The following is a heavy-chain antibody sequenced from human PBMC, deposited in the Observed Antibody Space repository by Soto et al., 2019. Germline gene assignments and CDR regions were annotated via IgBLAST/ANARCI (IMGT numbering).Heavy chain of an antibody. CDR1: GGTFSSYA. CDR3: ASTGGYYYDSSGPFDY. Sequence: QVQLVQSGAEVKKPGSSVKVSCKASGGTFSSYAISWVRQAPGQGLEWMGGIIPIFGTANYAQKFQGRVTITADESTSTAYMELSSLRSEGTAVYYCASTGGYYYDSSGPFDYWGQGTLVTVSS. J-gene: IGHJ4*02. CDR2: IIPIFGTA. D-gene: IGHD3-22*01. V-gene: IGHV1-69*01.